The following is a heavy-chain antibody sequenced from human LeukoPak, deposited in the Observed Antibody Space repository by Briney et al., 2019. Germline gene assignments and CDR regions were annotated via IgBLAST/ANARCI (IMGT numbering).Heavy chain of an antibody. CDR1: GFTFSSCE. D-gene: IGHD2-21*02. Sequence: QPGGSLRLSCAASGFTFSSCEMNWVRQAPGKGLEWVSYISSSGSTIYYADSVKGRFTISRDNSKNTLYLQMNSLRAEDTAVYYCAKDISGGDCPDYWGQGTLVTVSS. V-gene: IGHV3-48*03. CDR3: AKDISGGDCPDY. J-gene: IGHJ4*02. CDR2: ISSSGSTI.